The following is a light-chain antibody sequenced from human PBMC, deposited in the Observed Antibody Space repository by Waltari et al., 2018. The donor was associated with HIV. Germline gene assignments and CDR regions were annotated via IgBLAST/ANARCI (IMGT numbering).Light chain of an antibody. J-gene: IGLJ2*01. CDR1: AGVVPSGHC. V-gene: IGLV7-46*01. Sequence: QPVVTQEASLTVSPGGTVALTCASSAGVVPSGHCPYWFQVRPGKAPKTLIFDSNNRYSWTPARFAGSFLGGKAALTLTGALPEDEGDYYCLLSFGGDLVFGGGTKLTVL. CDR2: DSN. CDR3: LLSFGGDLV.